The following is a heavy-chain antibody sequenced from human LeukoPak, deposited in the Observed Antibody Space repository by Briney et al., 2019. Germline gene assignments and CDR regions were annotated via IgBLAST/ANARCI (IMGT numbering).Heavy chain of an antibody. D-gene: IGHD3-9*01. CDR1: GFTFSSYA. CDR2: ISGSGGST. CDR3: AKVLFLRYFGEGVDV. J-gene: IGHJ6*02. Sequence: QTGGSLRLSCAASGFTFSSYAMSWVRQAPGKGLEWVSAISGSGGSTYYADSVKGRFTISRDNSKNTLYLQMNSLRAEDTAVYYCAKVLFLRYFGEGVDVWGQGTTVTVSS. V-gene: IGHV3-23*01.